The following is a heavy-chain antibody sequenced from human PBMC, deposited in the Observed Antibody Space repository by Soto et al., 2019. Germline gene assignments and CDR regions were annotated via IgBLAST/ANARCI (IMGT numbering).Heavy chain of an antibody. J-gene: IGHJ4*02. Sequence: GGSLRLSCAASGFTFSNYGMYWVRQAPGKGLEWVAVIWYDGSNKYYSDSLKGRFTISRDNSKNTLYLQMNSLRAEDTAVYYCARDLSSTAMVRCDHWGQGTLVTVSS. CDR3: ARDLSSTAMVRCDH. CDR1: GFTFSNYG. CDR2: IWYDGSNK. V-gene: IGHV3-33*07. D-gene: IGHD5-18*01.